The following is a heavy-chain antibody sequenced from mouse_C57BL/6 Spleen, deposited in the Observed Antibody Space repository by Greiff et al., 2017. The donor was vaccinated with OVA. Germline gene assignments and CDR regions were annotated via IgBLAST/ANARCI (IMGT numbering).Heavy chain of an antibody. J-gene: IGHJ2*01. V-gene: IGHV1-76*01. CDR3: ARDSVVAHYFDY. Sequence: QVQLQQSGAELVRPGASVKLSCKASGYTFTDYYINWVKQRPGQGLEWIARIYPGSGNTYYNEKFKGKATLTAEKSSSTAYMQLSSLTSEDSAVYFCARDSVVAHYFDYWGQGTTLTVSS. CDR2: IYPGSGNT. D-gene: IGHD1-1*01. CDR1: GYTFTDYY.